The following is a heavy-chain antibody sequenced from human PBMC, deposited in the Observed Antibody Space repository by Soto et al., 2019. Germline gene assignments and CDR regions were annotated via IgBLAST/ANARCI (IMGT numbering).Heavy chain of an antibody. V-gene: IGHV4-34*01. CDR3: ARGIGDFGY. CDR2: INHSGST. CDR1: GGSFSGYY. Sequence: PSETLSLTCAVYGGSFSGYYWSWIRQPPGKGLEWIGEINHSGSTNYNPSLKSRVTISVDTSKNQFSLKLSSVTAADTAVYYCARGIGDFGYWGQGTLVTVSS. J-gene: IGHJ4*02. D-gene: IGHD4-17*01.